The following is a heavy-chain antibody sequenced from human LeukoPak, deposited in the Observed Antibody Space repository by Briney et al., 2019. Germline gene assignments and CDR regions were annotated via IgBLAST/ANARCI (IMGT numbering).Heavy chain of an antibody. CDR3: AKDIVVVAALAFDI. CDR2: IYSGGST. D-gene: IGHD2-15*01. V-gene: IGHV3-53*01. CDR1: GFIINSNY. J-gene: IGHJ3*02. Sequence: GGSLRLSCVVSGFIINSNYVSWVRRAPGKGLEWVSIIYSGGSTYYADSVKGRFTISRDNSKNTLYLQMNSLRAEDTAVYYCAKDIVVVAALAFDIWGQGTMVTVSS.